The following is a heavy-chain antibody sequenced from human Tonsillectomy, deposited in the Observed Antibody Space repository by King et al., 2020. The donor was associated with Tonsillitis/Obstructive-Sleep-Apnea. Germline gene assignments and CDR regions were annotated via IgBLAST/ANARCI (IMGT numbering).Heavy chain of an antibody. CDR3: AKDRATAEFDY. CDR1: GFTFSSYG. V-gene: IGHV3-30*18. J-gene: IGHJ4*02. CDR2: ISSDGSNK. D-gene: IGHD1-26*01. Sequence: VQLVESGGGVVQPGRSLRLSCAASGFTFSSYGMHWVRQAPGKGLEWVAAISSDGSNKFYADSVKGRFTISRDNSKNTIYLHMNRLKTEDTAVYYCAKDRATAEFDYWGQGTLVTVPS.